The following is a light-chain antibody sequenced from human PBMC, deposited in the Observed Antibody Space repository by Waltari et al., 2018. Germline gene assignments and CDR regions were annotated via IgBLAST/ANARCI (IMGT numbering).Light chain of an antibody. V-gene: IGLV1-40*01. Sequence: QSVLTPPPSAPPAPGQRIPVTCTGTCYNIGAGYDVHWYQQLPETAPKLPIYGNTNRPSGGPDRFSGSKSGTSVSLAITGLQAEDEAYYYCQSYDSSLRVFGGGTKLTVL. CDR3: QSYDSSLRV. J-gene: IGLJ3*02. CDR1: CYNIGAGYD. CDR2: GNT.